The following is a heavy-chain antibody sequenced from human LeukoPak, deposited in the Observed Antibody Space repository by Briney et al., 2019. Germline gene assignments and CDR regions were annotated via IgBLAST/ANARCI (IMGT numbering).Heavy chain of an antibody. CDR2: IKQDGSEK. Sequence: GGSLRLSCAASGFTFSSYWMSWVRQAPGKGLEWVANIKQDGSEKYYVDSVKGRFTISRDNAENSLYLQVNNLRAEDTAVYYCARVGYVDAFDIWGQGTMVTVSS. CDR1: GFTFSSYW. CDR3: ARVGYVDAFDI. V-gene: IGHV3-7*01. D-gene: IGHD5-12*01. J-gene: IGHJ3*02.